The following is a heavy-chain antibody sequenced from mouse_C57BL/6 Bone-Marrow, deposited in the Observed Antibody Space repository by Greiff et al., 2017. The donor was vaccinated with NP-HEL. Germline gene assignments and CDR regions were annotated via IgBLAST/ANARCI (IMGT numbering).Heavy chain of an antibody. D-gene: IGHD2-3*01. CDR3: ARFGDGYYRYYAMDY. CDR1: GYSFTDYN. J-gene: IGHJ4*01. V-gene: IGHV1-39*01. Sequence: VQLKESGPELVKPGASVKISCKASGYSFTDYNMNWVKQSNGKSLEWIGVINPNYGTTSYNQKFKGKATLTVDKSSSTAYMQLISLTSEDSAVYYCARFGDGYYRYYAMDYWGQGTSVTVSS. CDR2: INPNYGTT.